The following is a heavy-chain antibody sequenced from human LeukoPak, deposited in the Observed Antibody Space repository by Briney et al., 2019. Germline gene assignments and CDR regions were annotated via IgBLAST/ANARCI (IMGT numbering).Heavy chain of an antibody. CDR2: ISSSSSYI. D-gene: IGHD3-10*01. J-gene: IGHJ4*02. CDR3: ASELWFGELSPGY. V-gene: IGHV3-21*01. CDR1: GFTFSSYS. Sequence: GGSLRLSCAATGFTFSSYSMNWVRQAPGKGLEWVSSISSSSSYIYCADSVKGRFTISRDNAKNSLYLQMNSLRAEDTAVYYCASELWFGELSPGYWGQGTLVTVSS.